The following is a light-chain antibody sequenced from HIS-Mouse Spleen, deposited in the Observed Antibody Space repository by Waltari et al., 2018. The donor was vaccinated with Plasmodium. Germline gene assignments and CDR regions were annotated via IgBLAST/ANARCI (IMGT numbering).Light chain of an antibody. V-gene: IGLV2-11*01. J-gene: IGLJ1*01. CDR1: SSAVGGYNY. CDR2: DVS. CDR3: CSYAGSYTYV. Sequence: QSALTQPRSVSGSPGQSVTISCTGTSSAVGGYNYVSWYQHHPGKAPKLMIYDVSKRSSGVPGRFAGVKSCNTASLTISGRQAEDEADYYCCSYAGSYTYVFGTGTKVTVL.